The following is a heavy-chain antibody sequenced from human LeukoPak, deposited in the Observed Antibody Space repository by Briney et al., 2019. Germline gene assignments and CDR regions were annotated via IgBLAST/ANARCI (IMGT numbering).Heavy chain of an antibody. CDR2: IYSGGNT. Sequence: GGSLRLSCTASGLTVSSNCMSWVRQAPGKGLEWVSFIYSGGNTYYADSVKGRFTISRDNSKNTFHLQMNSLRAEDTAVYYCARAGYSYGYVASMYYFDYWGQGTLVTVSS. CDR1: GLTVSSNC. D-gene: IGHD5-18*01. CDR3: ARAGYSYGYVASMYYFDY. V-gene: IGHV3-53*01. J-gene: IGHJ4*02.